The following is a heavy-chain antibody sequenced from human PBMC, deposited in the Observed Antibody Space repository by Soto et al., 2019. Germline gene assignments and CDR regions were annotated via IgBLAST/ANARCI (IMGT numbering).Heavy chain of an antibody. J-gene: IGHJ6*02. CDR2: IDPSDSYT. D-gene: IGHD6-13*01. CDR1: GFTFTTYW. CDR3: ARPAYSSSSPYYYDMDV. V-gene: IGHV5-10-1*01. Sequence: PGESLKISCKGFGFTFTTYWITWVRQMPGKGLEWMGRIDPSDSYTNYNPSFQGHVTISADKSINTAYLQWSSLKASDTAMYYYARPAYSSSSPYYYDMDVWGQGTTVTVSS.